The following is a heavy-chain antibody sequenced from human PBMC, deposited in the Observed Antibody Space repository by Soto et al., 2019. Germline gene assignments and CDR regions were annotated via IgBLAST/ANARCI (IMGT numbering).Heavy chain of an antibody. CDR3: ARNVTGADYYYMDV. CDR2: IDHGGSA. D-gene: IGHD3-10*02. CDR1: GGSLNGYY. Sequence: QVQLQQWGAGLLEPSETLFLTCAVYGGSLNGYYWSWIRQAPGQGLEWIGEIDHGGSANYNPSLKSRAIMSVDSSKSQLSLTLTSVTAADTAVYYCARNVTGADYYYMDVWGEGTTVTVSS. V-gene: IGHV4-34*01. J-gene: IGHJ6*03.